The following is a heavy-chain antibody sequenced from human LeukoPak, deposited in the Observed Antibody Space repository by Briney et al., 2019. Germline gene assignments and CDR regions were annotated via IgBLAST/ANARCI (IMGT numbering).Heavy chain of an antibody. CDR2: IYYSGST. Sequence: SETLSLTCTVSGGSISSSSYYWGWIRQPPGKGLEWIGNIYYSGSTYYNPSLKSRVTISLDTSKNQFSLKLSSVTAADTAVYYCARGKEVITMLRGLKPGYYFDYWGQGTLVTVSS. CDR1: GGSISSSSYY. CDR3: ARGKEVITMLRGLKPGYYFDY. J-gene: IGHJ4*02. D-gene: IGHD3-10*01. V-gene: IGHV4-39*01.